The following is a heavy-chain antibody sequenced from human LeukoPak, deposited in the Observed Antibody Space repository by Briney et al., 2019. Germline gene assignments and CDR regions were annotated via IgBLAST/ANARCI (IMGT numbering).Heavy chain of an antibody. J-gene: IGHJ4*02. CDR1: GYSFTSYW. CDR2: IYPGDSDT. D-gene: IGHD3-10*01. Sequence: GESLKISCKGSGYSFTSYWIGWVRQMPGKGLEWMGIIYPGDSDTRYSPSFQGQVTVSADKSVTTAYLQWSSLKASDTAMYYCTTGSYNYYFDHWGQGTLVTVSS. V-gene: IGHV5-51*01. CDR3: TTGSYNYYFDH.